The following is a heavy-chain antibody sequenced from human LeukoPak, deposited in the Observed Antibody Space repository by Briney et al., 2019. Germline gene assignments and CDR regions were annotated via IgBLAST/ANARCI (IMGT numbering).Heavy chain of an antibody. CDR3: ARVHSGYGIPVDY. V-gene: IGHV1-2*06. CDR2: INPNSGGT. Sequence: ASVKVSCKASGYTFTGYYMHWVRQAPGQGLEWMGRINPNSGGTNYAQKFQDKITMTRDTSISTAYMELSRLRSDDTAVYYCARVHSGYGIPVDYWGQGTLVTVSS. CDR1: GYTFTGYY. J-gene: IGHJ4*02. D-gene: IGHD5-12*01.